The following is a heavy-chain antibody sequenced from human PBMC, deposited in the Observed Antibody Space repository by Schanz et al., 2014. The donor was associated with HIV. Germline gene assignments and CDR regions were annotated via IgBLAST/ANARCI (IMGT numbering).Heavy chain of an antibody. CDR1: GYTFTDYF. D-gene: IGHD5-18*01. Sequence: QVQLVQSGAEVKKPGASVKVSCKASGYTFTDYFVHWVRQAPGQGLEWMGWISAHNGDTNYAQKFQGRITLTTDSPTNTAYLELRSLTSDDTAVYYCAREYSTWDRHFDYWGQGTLVTVSP. CDR3: AREYSTWDRHFDY. J-gene: IGHJ4*02. CDR2: ISAHNGDT. V-gene: IGHV1-18*01.